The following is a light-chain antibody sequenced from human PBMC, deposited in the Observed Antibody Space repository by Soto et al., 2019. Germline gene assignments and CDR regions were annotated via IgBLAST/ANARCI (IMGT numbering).Light chain of an antibody. CDR2: GNN. CDR3: CSYAGSYTFVV. Sequence: QSVLTQPPSVSGAPGQRVTISCTGSSSNIGAGYDVHWYQQLPGTAPKLLIYGNNNRPSGVPDRFSGSKSGNTASLTISGLQAEDEADYYCCSYAGSYTFVVFGGGTKVTDL. J-gene: IGLJ3*02. CDR1: SSNIGAGYD. V-gene: IGLV1-40*01.